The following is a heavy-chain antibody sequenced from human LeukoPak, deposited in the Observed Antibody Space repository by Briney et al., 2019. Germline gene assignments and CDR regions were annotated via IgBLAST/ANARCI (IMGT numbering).Heavy chain of an antibody. J-gene: IGHJ4*02. V-gene: IGHV3-23*01. D-gene: IGHD3-10*01. CDR2: ISGSGGNT. CDR1: GFTFSNYA. Sequence: GGSLRLSCAASGFTFSNYAMSWVRQAPGKGLEWVSVISGSGGNTYYADSVKGRFTISRDNSKNTLYLQMNSLRAEDTAVYYCAKDSRGADDYWGQGTLVTVSS. CDR3: AKDSRGADDY.